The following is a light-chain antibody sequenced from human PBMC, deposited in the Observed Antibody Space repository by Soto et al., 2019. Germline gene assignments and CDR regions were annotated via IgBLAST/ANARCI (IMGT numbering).Light chain of an antibody. J-gene: IGKJ2*01. CDR3: QHYNRSPPMYT. CDR2: VAS. CDR1: HSVTSSY. V-gene: IGKV3-20*01. Sequence: EIVLTQSPRTLSLSPGERATLACRASHSVTSSYLAWYQQKPGQAPRLLISVASSRATGIPDRFSGSGSATDFTLTISRVEPDDFAVYYCQHYNRSPPMYTFGQGTKLE.